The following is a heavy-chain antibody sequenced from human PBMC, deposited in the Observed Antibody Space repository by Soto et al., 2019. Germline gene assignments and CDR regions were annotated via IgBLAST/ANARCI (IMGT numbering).Heavy chain of an antibody. D-gene: IGHD6-19*01. CDR3: AAAAIPVAGRHPDF. J-gene: IGHJ4*02. Sequence: ASVKVSCKASGYTFTSYAMHWVRQAPGQGLEWMGWINPNNGVTTYAKNFQGRVTMTRDSSISTAYMELSSLRSDDTAVYFCAAAAIPVAGRHPDFWGQGTGVTVSS. CDR2: INPNNGVT. CDR1: GYTFTSYA. V-gene: IGHV1-2*02.